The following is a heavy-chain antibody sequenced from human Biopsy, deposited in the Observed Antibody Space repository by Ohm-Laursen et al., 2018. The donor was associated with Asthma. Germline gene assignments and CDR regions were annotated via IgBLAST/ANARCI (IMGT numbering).Heavy chain of an antibody. V-gene: IGHV4-59*01. CDR2: IYYSGTT. J-gene: IGHJ4*02. CDR3: ARGIARETGLFDHFDY. CDR1: GGSISSDY. D-gene: IGHD2-21*01. Sequence: SETLSLTCTVSGGSISSDYWSWIRQPPGKGLEWIGHIYYSGTTKCHPSLKSRVTISVDTSKNQFSLKLRSVTAADAAVYHCARGIARETGLFDHFDYWGQGTLVTVSS.